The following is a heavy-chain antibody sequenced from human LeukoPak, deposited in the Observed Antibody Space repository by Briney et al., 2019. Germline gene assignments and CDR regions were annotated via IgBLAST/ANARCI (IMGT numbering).Heavy chain of an antibody. CDR2: ISAYNGNT. CDR1: GYTFISYG. Sequence: GASVKVSCKASGYTFISYGISWVRQAPGQGLEWMGWISAYNGNTNYAQKLQGRVTMTTDTSTSTAYMELRSLRSDDTAVYYCARRPLVSSSRTEIPDYWGQGTLVTVSS. V-gene: IGHV1-18*01. J-gene: IGHJ4*02. D-gene: IGHD6-13*01. CDR3: ARRPLVSSSRTEIPDY.